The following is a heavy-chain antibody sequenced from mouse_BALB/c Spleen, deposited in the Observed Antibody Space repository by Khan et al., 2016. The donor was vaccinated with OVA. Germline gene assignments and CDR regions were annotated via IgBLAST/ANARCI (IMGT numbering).Heavy chain of an antibody. CDR1: GFTFSSYG. V-gene: IGHV5-6*01. D-gene: IGHD2-3*01. CDR3: AKQPGYYDGYAMDY. CDR2: ISSGGSYT. Sequence: EVELVESGGDLVKPGGSLKLSCAASGFTFSSYGMSWVRQTPDKRLEWVATISSGGSYTYYPANLKGRFTISRDNAKNTLYMQMSRLKTEDTAVYYCAKQPGYYDGYAMDYWGQGTSVTVSS. J-gene: IGHJ4*01.